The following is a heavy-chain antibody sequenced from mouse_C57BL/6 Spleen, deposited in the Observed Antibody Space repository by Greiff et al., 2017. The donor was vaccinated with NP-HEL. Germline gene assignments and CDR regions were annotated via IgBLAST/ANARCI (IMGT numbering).Heavy chain of an antibody. CDR1: GFTFSDYG. Sequence: EVQLVESGGGLVKPGGSLKLSCAASGFTFSDYGMHWVRQAPEKGLEWVAYISSGSSTIYYADTVKGRFTISRDNAKNTLFLQMTSLRSEDTAMYYCARPTAFTTVVARAMDYWGQGTSVTVSS. J-gene: IGHJ4*01. V-gene: IGHV5-17*01. D-gene: IGHD1-1*01. CDR2: ISSGSSTI. CDR3: ARPTAFTTVVARAMDY.